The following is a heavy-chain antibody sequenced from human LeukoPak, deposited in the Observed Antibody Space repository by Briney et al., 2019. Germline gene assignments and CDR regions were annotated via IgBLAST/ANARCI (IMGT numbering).Heavy chain of an antibody. J-gene: IGHJ4*02. Sequence: GGSQRLSCAPSGLIFSSHWMHWARQAPGKGLVWVSRINSDGSSTSYADSVKGRFTISRDNAKNTLYLQMNSLRAEDTAVYYCARVGHYSGYDPCDYWGQGTLVTVSS. CDR2: INSDGSST. D-gene: IGHD5-12*01. CDR1: GLIFSSHW. V-gene: IGHV3-74*01. CDR3: ARVGHYSGYDPCDY.